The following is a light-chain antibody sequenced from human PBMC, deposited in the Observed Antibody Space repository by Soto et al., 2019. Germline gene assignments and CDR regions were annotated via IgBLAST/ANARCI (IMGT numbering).Light chain of an antibody. CDR3: QQSYTMPWT. V-gene: IGKV1-39*01. CDR2: AAS. J-gene: IGKJ1*01. CDR1: QSISSN. Sequence: DIQMTQSPSSLSASVGDRVTITCRSSQSISSNLNWYQQKPGKAPKLLIYAASTLQSGVPSRFSGSGSGTDFTLTIRRLQPEDFATYSCQQSYTMPWTFGQGTKVDIK.